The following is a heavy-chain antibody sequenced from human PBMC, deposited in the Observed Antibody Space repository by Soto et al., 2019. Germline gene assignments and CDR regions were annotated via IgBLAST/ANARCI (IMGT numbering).Heavy chain of an antibody. CDR2: ISSSGSTI. CDR3: ARDEAYCGGDCYSAIGLFDY. CDR1: VFTFCDYY. D-gene: IGHD2-21*02. V-gene: IGHV3-11*01. J-gene: IGHJ4*02. Sequence: GGCLRIACAASVFTFCDYYMSWIRQAPGKGLEWVSYISSSGSTIYYADSVKGRFTISRDNAKNSLYLQMNSLRAEDTAVYYCARDEAYCGGDCYSAIGLFDYWGQGTLVTVSS.